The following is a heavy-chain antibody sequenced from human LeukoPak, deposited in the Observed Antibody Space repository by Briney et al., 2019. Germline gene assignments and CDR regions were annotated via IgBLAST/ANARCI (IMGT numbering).Heavy chain of an antibody. Sequence: ASVKVSCKASGYTFTGYNMHWVRQAPGQGLEWMGWINPDSGGTNYAQKFQGRVTMTRDTSISTAYMELSRLRSDDTAVYYCATAAAAGPFDYWGQGTLVTVSS. CDR1: GYTFTGYN. CDR2: INPDSGGT. J-gene: IGHJ4*02. V-gene: IGHV1-2*02. D-gene: IGHD6-13*01. CDR3: ATAAAAGPFDY.